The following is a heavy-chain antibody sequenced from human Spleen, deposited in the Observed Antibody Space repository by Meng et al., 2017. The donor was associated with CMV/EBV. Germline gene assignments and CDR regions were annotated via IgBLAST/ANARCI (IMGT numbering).Heavy chain of an antibody. V-gene: IGHV3-15*01. Sequence: GESLKISCAASGFTFSAGWMSWVRQAPGKGLEWIARIKRKDEGETTDYTAPVRGRFTILRDDSRSMVFLQMHSLRPEDTAVYYCAVDRDIVVIPAGSQGDAEYFQHWGQGTLVTVSS. CDR3: AVDRDIVVIPAGSQGDAEYFQH. J-gene: IGHJ1*01. D-gene: IGHD2-2*01. CDR2: IKRKDEGETT. CDR1: GFTFSAGW.